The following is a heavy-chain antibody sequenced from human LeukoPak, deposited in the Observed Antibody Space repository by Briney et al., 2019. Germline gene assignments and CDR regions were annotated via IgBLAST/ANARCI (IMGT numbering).Heavy chain of an antibody. CDR2: ISSSSSYI. CDR1: GFTLSSYT. CDR3: ARDRPTTVTTTVFDY. D-gene: IGHD4-17*01. Sequence: GGSLRLSCAASGFTLSSYTMNWVRQAPGKGLEWVSSISSSSSYIYYADSVKGRFTISRDNAKNSLYLQMNSLRAEDTAVYYCARDRPTTVTTTVFDYWGQGTLVTVS. J-gene: IGHJ4*02. V-gene: IGHV3-21*01.